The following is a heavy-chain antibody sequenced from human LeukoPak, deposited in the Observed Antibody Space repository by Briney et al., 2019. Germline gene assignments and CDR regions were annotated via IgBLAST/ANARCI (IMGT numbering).Heavy chain of an antibody. CDR3: ARSGYDYKNWFDP. CDR2: IYYSGST. D-gene: IGHD5-12*01. Sequence: SETLSLTCTVSGGSISSGGYYWSWIRQHPGKGLKWIGYIYYSGSTYYNPSLKSRVTISVDTSKNQFSLKLSSVTAADTAVYYCARSGYDYKNWFDPWGQGTLVTVSS. CDR1: GGSISSGGYY. J-gene: IGHJ5*02. V-gene: IGHV4-31*03.